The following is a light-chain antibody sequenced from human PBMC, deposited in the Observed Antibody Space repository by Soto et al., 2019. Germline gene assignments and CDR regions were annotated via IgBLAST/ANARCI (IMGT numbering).Light chain of an antibody. CDR2: DAS. CDR3: QQRLNWPPG. V-gene: IGKV3-11*01. Sequence: EIVMTQSPATLSVSPVERATLSCMASQSVSSDLAWYQQKPGQAPRLLIYDASNRATGVPARFSGSRSGTDFTLTISDLEPADFGLYYCQQRLNWPPGFGQGTKVDI. CDR1: QSVSSD. J-gene: IGKJ1*01.